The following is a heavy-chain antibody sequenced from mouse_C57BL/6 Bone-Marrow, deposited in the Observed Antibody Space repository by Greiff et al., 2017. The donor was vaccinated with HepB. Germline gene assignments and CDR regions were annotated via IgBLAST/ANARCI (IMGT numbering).Heavy chain of an antibody. J-gene: IGHJ2*01. CDR3: ARSGSSPYYFDY. V-gene: IGHV1-82*01. CDR2: IYPGDGDT. D-gene: IGHD1-1*01. Sequence: VQLQQSGPELVKPGASVKISCKASGYAFSSSWLNWVKQRPGKGLEWIGRIYPGDGDTNYNGKFKGKATLTADKSSSTAYMQLSSQTSEDSAVYFCARSGSSPYYFDYWGQGTTLTVS. CDR1: GYAFSSSW.